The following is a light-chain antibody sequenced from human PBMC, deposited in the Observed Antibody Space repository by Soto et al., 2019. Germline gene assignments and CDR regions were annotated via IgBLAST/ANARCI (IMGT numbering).Light chain of an antibody. J-gene: IGKJ5*01. Sequence: GDRVTITCRANQSISSYLNWYQQKPGKAPKLLIYAASTLQRGVSSRFSGSGSGTDFTLTIRSLQPEDFAIYYCEQTYSTPVTFGQGTRLENK. V-gene: IGKV1-39*01. CDR3: EQTYSTPVT. CDR1: QSISSY. CDR2: AAS.